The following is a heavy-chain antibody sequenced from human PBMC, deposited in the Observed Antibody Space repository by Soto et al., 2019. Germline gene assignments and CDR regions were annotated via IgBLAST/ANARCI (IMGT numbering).Heavy chain of an antibody. V-gene: IGHV4-39*01. J-gene: IGHJ4*02. Sequence: SETLSLTCTVSGGSISSSSYYWGWIRQPPGKGLEWIGSIYYSGTTYYNPSLKSRVTISVDTSKSQFSLKLSSVTAADTAVYYCARHRGYYDILTGYYTELNFDYWGQGTLVTVSS. CDR2: IYYSGTT. CDR1: GGSISSSSYY. D-gene: IGHD3-9*01. CDR3: ARHRGYYDILTGYYTELNFDY.